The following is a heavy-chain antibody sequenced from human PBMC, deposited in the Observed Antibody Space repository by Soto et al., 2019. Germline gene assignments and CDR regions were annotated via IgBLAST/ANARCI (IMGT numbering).Heavy chain of an antibody. CDR2: IYYSGST. CDR1: GGSVSSGSYY. CDR3: ARDPYYDFWSGYTPGLYYYYGMDV. Sequence: SETLSLTCTVSGGSVSSGSYYWSWIRQPPGKGLEWIGYIYYSGSTNYNPSLKSRVTISVDTSKNQFSLKLSSVTAADTAVYYCARDPYYDFWSGYTPGLYYYYGMDVWGQGTSVTVSS. J-gene: IGHJ6*02. D-gene: IGHD3-3*01. V-gene: IGHV4-61*01.